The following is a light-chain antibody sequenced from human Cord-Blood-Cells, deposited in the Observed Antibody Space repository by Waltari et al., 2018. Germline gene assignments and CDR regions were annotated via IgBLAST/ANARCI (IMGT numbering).Light chain of an antibody. CDR2: GNS. CDR1: SSNIGAGYD. J-gene: IGLJ3*02. Sequence: QSVLTQPPSVSGAPGQRVTISCTGSSSNIGAGYDVHWYQQLPGKAPKLLIYGNSNRPSGVPDRFSGSKSGTSASLAITGLQAEDEAVYYCQSYDSSLGGWVFGGGTKLTVL. CDR3: QSYDSSLGGWV. V-gene: IGLV1-40*01.